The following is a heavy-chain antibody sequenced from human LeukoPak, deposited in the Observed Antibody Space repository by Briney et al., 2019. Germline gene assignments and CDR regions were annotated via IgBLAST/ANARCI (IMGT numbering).Heavy chain of an antibody. Sequence: GASVKISCKASGYTFTGYYMHWVRQAPGQGLEWMGWINPNSGGTNYAQKFQGRVTMTRNTSISTAYMELSSLRSEDTAVYYCARATVDQLLYWGVYYYYYMDVWGKGTTVTVSS. V-gene: IGHV1-2*02. CDR2: INPNSGGT. D-gene: IGHD2-2*02. CDR1: GYTFTGYY. CDR3: ARATVDQLLYWGVYYYYYMDV. J-gene: IGHJ6*03.